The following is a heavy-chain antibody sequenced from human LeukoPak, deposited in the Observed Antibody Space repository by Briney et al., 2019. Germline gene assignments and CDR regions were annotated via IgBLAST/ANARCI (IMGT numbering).Heavy chain of an antibody. V-gene: IGHV3-74*03. J-gene: IGHJ4*02. CDR3: ARDDGSGVDY. CDR1: GFTFSRYW. D-gene: IGHD2-15*01. CDR2: ISRDGSFT. Sequence: GSLRLSCAASGFTFSRYWMLWARQAPGKGLVWVSRISRDGSFTTDADSVKGRFTISRDNAKNTFYLQMSSLRAEDTAVYYCARDDGSGVDYWGQGTLVPVSS.